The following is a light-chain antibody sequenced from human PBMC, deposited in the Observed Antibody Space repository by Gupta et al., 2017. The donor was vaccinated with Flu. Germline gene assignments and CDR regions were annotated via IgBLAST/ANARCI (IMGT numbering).Light chain of an antibody. J-gene: IGKJ2*03. CDR2: GAS. CDR3: QQYHYPPRYS. Sequence: DIILTQSPGTLSLSPGERATLSCRASRSVESRYLAWYQQKVGQPPRLLIYGASSRATGIADRFSGSGSGTDFTLSISRLEPEDSAVYYCQQYHYPPRYSFGQGTKLEI. V-gene: IGKV3-20*01. CDR1: RSVESRY.